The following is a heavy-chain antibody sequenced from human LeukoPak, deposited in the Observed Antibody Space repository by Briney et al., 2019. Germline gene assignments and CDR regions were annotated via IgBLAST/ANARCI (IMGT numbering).Heavy chain of an antibody. J-gene: IGHJ5*02. CDR2: INHSGSS. V-gene: IGHV4-34*01. Sequence: SETLSLTLSLDARSAVVFNTGSDRQPPGKGLEWIGEINHSGSSNYNPSLKSRVTISVDTSKIHFTLKQCSVTPTAAAAYYCARYHCASRRVGTRPCNWFHPWGQGTLVTVSS. CDR3: ARYHCASRRVGTRPCNWFHP. CDR1: ARSAVVFNT. D-gene: IGHD6-6*01.